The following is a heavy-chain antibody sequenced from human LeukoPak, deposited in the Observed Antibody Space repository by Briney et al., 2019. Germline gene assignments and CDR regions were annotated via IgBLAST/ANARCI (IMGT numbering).Heavy chain of an antibody. CDR1: GFTSRSNG. V-gene: IGHV3-33*01. D-gene: IGHD2-21*01. J-gene: IGHJ4*02. Sequence: PGGSLRLSCAASGFTSRSNGMHWVRQAPGKGLEWVAVIWFDGSNKYYADSVKDRFTISRDNSKNTLYLQMSSLRVEDTAVYFCARDQGTSASGGAKGRFDYWGQGTLVTVSS. CDR3: ARDQGTSASGGAKGRFDY. CDR2: IWFDGSNK.